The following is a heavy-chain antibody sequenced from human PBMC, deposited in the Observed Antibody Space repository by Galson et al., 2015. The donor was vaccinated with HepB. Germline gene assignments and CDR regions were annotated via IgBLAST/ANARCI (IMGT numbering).Heavy chain of an antibody. J-gene: IGHJ2*01. CDR3: TRDGRNFGECPSDL. D-gene: IGHD3-10*01. CDR1: GGSVSGYY. Sequence: ETLSLTCTVSGGSVSGYYWSWIRQTPGKGLEWIGYIYYRGGTSYNPSLKSPVTISVDTSKNQFSLKLSSVTAADTAVYYCTRDGRNFGECPSDLWGRGTLVTVSS. CDR2: IYYRGGT. V-gene: IGHV4-59*02.